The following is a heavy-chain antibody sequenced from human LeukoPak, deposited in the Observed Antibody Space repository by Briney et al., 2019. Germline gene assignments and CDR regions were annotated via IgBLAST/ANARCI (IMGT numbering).Heavy chain of an antibody. Sequence: GGSLRLSCVTSGFTFSSYGMHWVRQAPGKGLEGLAFIRYDGSNKYYTDSVKGRFTISRDSSKSTVFLQMNRLRVEDTAVYYCASEGTVITYNFDYWGQGTLVTVSS. CDR3: ASEGTVITYNFDY. CDR2: IRYDGSNK. D-gene: IGHD4-17*01. J-gene: IGHJ4*02. CDR1: GFTFSSYG. V-gene: IGHV3-30*02.